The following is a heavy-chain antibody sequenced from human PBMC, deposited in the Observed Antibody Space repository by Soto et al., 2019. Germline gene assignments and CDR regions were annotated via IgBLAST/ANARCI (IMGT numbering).Heavy chain of an antibody. V-gene: IGHV4-59*01. CDR1: GGSISSYY. CDR2: IYYSGST. J-gene: IGHJ6*02. CDR3: ARGLPGGWYGGLNYYYYYGMYV. D-gene: IGHD6-19*01. Sequence: PSETLSLTCTVPGGSISSYYWSRIRQPPGKGLEWIGYIYYSGSTNYNPSLKSRVTISVDTSKNQFSLKLSSVTAADTAVYYCARGLPGGWYGGLNYYYYYGMYVWGQGTTVTVSS.